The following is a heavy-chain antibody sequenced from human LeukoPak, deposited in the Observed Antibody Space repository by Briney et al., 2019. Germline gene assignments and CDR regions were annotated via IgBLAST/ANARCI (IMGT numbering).Heavy chain of an antibody. CDR3: ARKYLSGSGKPHFDY. CDR1: GYTFTSYD. Sequence: ASVKVSCKASGYTFTSYDINWVRQATGQGLEWMGWMSPNSGNTGYAQKFQGRVTMNRNTSISTAYMEVSSLRSEDTAVYYCARKYLSGSGKPHFDYWGQGTLVTVSS. J-gene: IGHJ4*02. CDR2: MSPNSGNT. D-gene: IGHD3-10*01. V-gene: IGHV1-8*01.